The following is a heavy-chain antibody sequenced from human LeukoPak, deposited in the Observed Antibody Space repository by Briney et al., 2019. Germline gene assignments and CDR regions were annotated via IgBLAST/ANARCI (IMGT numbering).Heavy chain of an antibody. CDR3: ARRPRNDILTGTPFDY. J-gene: IGHJ4*02. CDR1: GVSVSSGSYY. CDR2: IYYSGST. D-gene: IGHD3-9*01. Sequence: SSETLSLTCTVSGVSVSSGSYYWSWIRQPPGKGLEWLGYIYYSGSTNYNPSLKSRVTVSVDTSKYQFSLKLRSVTAADTAVYYCARRPRNDILTGTPFDYWGQGILVTVSS. V-gene: IGHV4-61*01.